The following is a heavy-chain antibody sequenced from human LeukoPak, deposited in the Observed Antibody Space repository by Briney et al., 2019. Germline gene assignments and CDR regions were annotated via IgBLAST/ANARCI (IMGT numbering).Heavy chain of an antibody. CDR2: IRYDGSNK. CDR3: AKDAWSGSYYFDY. CDR1: GFTFSTYG. V-gene: IGHV3-30*02. Sequence: GGSLRLSCAASGFTFSTYGMHWFRQAPGKGLEWVAFIRYDGSNKYYADSVKGRFTISRDNSKNTLYLQMNSLRAEDTAVYYCAKDAWSGSYYFDYWGQGTLVTVSS. D-gene: IGHD1-26*01. J-gene: IGHJ4*02.